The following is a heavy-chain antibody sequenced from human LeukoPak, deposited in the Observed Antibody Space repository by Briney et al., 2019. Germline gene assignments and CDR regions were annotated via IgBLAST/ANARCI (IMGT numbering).Heavy chain of an antibody. J-gene: IGHJ4*02. CDR1: GGSISSYY. Sequence: KASETLSLTCTVSGGSISSYYWSWIRQPPGKGLEWIGYIYYSGSTNYNPSLKSRVTISVDTSKNQFSLKLSSVTAADTAVHYCARAEVLPDFYDTSGGFDYWGQGTLVTVSS. D-gene: IGHD3-22*01. CDR3: ARAEVLPDFYDTSGGFDY. V-gene: IGHV4-59*01. CDR2: IYYSGST.